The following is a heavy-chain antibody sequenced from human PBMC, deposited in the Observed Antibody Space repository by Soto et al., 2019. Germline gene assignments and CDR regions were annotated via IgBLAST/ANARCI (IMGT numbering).Heavy chain of an antibody. CDR1: GGTFSSYA. J-gene: IGHJ4*02. D-gene: IGHD5-12*01. CDR3: AREGGYDLGIKQRRGYFDY. Sequence: QVQLVQSGAEVKKPGSSVKVSCKASGGTFSSYAISWVRQAPGQGLEWMGGIIPIFGTANYAQKFQGRVTITADESTSTAYMELSSLRSEDTAVYYCAREGGYDLGIKQRRGYFDYWGQGTLVTVSS. CDR2: IIPIFGTA. V-gene: IGHV1-69*01.